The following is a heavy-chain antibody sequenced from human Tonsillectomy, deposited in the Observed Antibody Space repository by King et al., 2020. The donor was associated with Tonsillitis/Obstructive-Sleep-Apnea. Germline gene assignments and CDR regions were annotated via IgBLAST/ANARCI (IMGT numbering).Heavy chain of an antibody. J-gene: IGHJ4*02. CDR2: INPSGST. CDR3: ASFLYCSSTSCFDY. Sequence: VQLQQWGAGLLKPSETLSLTCAVYGGSFSGYYWSWIRQPPGKGLEWIGEINPSGSTNYNPSLKSRVTISVDTSKNQFSLKLSSVTAADTAGYYCASFLYCSSTSCFDYWGRGTLVTVSS. CDR1: GGSFSGYY. D-gene: IGHD2-2*01. V-gene: IGHV4-34*01.